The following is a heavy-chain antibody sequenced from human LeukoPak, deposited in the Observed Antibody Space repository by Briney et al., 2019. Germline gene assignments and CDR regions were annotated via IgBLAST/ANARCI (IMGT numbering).Heavy chain of an antibody. J-gene: IGHJ4*02. Sequence: GGSLRLSCAASGFTFSSYAMSWVRQAPGKGLEWVSAISGSGGSTYYADSVKGRFTISRDNSKNTLYLQMNSLRAEDTAVYYCAKDDDSSGYYQSPFDYWGQGTLVTVSS. V-gene: IGHV3-23*01. CDR2: ISGSGGST. CDR3: AKDDDSSGYYQSPFDY. D-gene: IGHD3-22*01. CDR1: GFTFSSYA.